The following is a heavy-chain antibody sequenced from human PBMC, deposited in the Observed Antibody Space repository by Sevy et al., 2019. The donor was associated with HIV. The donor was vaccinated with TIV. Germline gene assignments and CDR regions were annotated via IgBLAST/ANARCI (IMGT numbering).Heavy chain of an antibody. D-gene: IGHD2-21*01. CDR3: TKESLRGTYILGDFDH. J-gene: IGHJ4*02. CDR1: GFTFQAFG. V-gene: IGHV3-30*18. CDR2: ISSDGSNQ. Sequence: GGSLRLSCSGFGFTFQAFGMHWVRQAPGKGPEWLAVISSDGSNQNYADSVKGRFTISRDNSKNLLFLQMNSLIPNDTAVYFCTKESLRGTYILGDFDHWGQGTLVTVSS.